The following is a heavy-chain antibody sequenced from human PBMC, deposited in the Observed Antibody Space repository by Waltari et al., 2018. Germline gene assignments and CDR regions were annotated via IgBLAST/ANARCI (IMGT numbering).Heavy chain of an antibody. J-gene: IGHJ3*02. CDR1: GVSISRGSYY. Sequence: QVQLQESGPGLVKPSETLSLTCSVSGVSISRGSYYWPWIRQPAGKGLEWIGRIYTSGSTNYNPSLRSRLTISVDTSNNQFSLKLSSVTAADTAVYYCARDPPQLADAFDIWGQGTMVTVSS. V-gene: IGHV4-61*02. CDR3: ARDPPQLADAFDI. D-gene: IGHD3-10*01. CDR2: IYTSGST.